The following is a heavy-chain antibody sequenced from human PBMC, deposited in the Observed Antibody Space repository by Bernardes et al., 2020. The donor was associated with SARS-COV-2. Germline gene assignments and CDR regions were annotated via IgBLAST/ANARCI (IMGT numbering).Heavy chain of an antibody. J-gene: IGHJ5*02. D-gene: IGHD1-26*01. CDR3: ARVKWELRTNWFDP. CDR1: GGSINSYY. Sequence: TLSLTCTVSGGSINSYYWSWIRQPPGKGLEWIGYIYYRGSTTYNPSLKSRVTISVDTSKNQLSLKLSSVTAADTAVYYCARVKWELRTNWFDPWGQGTLVTVSS. CDR2: IYYRGST. V-gene: IGHV4-59*01.